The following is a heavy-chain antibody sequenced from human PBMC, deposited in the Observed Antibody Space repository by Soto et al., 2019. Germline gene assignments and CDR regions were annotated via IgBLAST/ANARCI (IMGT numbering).Heavy chain of an antibody. J-gene: IGHJ4*02. V-gene: IGHV3-48*02. CDR1: GFTFSSYG. D-gene: IGHD3-22*01. Sequence: EVQLVESGGGLVQPGGSLRPSCAASGFTFSSYGMNWVRQAPGKGLEWVSYISSSSTTIYYADSVKGRFTIFRDNAKNSLYRQLNSLRDEDTAVYYCARSPYYYDSSNYYGYWGQGTLVTVSS. CDR2: ISSSSTTI. CDR3: ARSPYYYDSSNYYGY.